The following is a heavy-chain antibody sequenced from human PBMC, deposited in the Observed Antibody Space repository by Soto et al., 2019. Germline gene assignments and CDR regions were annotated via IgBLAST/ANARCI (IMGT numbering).Heavy chain of an antibody. D-gene: IGHD6-13*01. V-gene: IGHV1-2*02. CDR2: INPNSGGA. Sequence: ASVKVSCKASGYTFTGYYMHWVRQAPGQGLEWMGWINPNSGGANYAQKLQGRVTMTRDTSISTAYMELSRLRSDDTAMCYCAREAFGSSWPIDPFDYWGQGTLVTVSS. J-gene: IGHJ4*02. CDR3: AREAFGSSWPIDPFDY. CDR1: GYTFTGYY.